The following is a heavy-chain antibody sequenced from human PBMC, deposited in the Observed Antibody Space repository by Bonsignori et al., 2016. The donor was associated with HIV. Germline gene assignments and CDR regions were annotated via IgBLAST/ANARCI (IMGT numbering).Heavy chain of an antibody. CDR1: GGTFSSYA. J-gene: IGHJ4*02. Sequence: SVKVSCKASGGTFSSYAFSWVRQAPGQGLEWMGGIIPIVGIANYAQKLQGRVTITADESTSTAYMELSSLRSEDTALYYCASTTYYFDSSGYYYGNYWGQGTLVTVSS. V-gene: IGHV1-69*10. D-gene: IGHD3-22*01. CDR2: IIPIVGIA. CDR3: ASTTYYFDSSGYYYGNY.